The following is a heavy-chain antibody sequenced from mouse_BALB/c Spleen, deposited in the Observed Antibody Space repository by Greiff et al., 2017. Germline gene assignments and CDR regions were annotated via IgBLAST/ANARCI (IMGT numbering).Heavy chain of an antibody. CDR2: ISSGSSTI. Sequence: EVQRVESGGGLVQPGGSRKLSCAASGFTFSSFGMHWVRQAPEKGLEWVAYISSGSSTIYYADTVKGRFTISRDNPRNTLFLQMTSLRSEDTAMYYCARPAYRRDWFAYWGQGTLVTVSA. D-gene: IGHD2-10*01. CDR3: ARPAYRRDWFAY. J-gene: IGHJ3*01. CDR1: GFTFSSFG. V-gene: IGHV5-17*02.